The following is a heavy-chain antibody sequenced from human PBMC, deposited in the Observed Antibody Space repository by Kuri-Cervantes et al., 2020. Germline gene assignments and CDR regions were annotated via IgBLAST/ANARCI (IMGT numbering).Heavy chain of an antibody. V-gene: IGHV3-30*19. Sequence: GESLKISCAASGFTFSSYGMHWVRQAPGKGLEWVAVIWYDGSNKYYADSVKGRFTISRDNSKNTLYLQMNSLRAEDTAVYYCAREEELDDAFDIWGQGTMVTVSS. CDR3: AREEELDDAFDI. J-gene: IGHJ3*02. CDR2: IWYDGSNK. CDR1: GFTFSSYG. D-gene: IGHD1-1*01.